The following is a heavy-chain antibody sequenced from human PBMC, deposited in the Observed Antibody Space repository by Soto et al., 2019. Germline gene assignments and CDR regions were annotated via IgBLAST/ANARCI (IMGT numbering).Heavy chain of an antibody. CDR3: ARGIQEGFEP. Sequence: DTLSLTRTVFCDSISYVESYWSWIRQPPGKDLEWIAYIYYNGIIHYNPSLKSRVTISLDPSTTQFYLTMKYLTDADTDVYSCARGIQEGFEPWGQGTLVS. CDR1: CDSISYVESY. V-gene: IGHV4-30-4*01. J-gene: IGHJ5*02. CDR2: IYYNGII. D-gene: IGHD5-18*01.